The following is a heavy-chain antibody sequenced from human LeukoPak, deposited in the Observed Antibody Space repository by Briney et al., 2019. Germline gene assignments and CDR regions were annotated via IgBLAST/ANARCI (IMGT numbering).Heavy chain of an antibody. Sequence: GASVKVSCKAFGYTFTSYGISWVRQAPGQGLEWMGWISAYNGNTNYAQKLQGRVTMTTDTSTSTAYMELRSLRSDDTAVYYCARDRAGYSYGTFDYWGQGTLVTVPS. CDR1: GYTFTSYG. D-gene: IGHD5-18*01. CDR2: ISAYNGNT. V-gene: IGHV1-18*01. CDR3: ARDRAGYSYGTFDY. J-gene: IGHJ4*02.